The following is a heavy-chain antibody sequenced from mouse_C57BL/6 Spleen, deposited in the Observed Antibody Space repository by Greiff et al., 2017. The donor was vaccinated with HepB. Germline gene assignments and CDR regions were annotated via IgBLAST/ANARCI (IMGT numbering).Heavy chain of an antibody. Sequence: VKLQQSGAELMKPGASVKLSCKATGYTFTGYWIEWVKQRPGHGLEWIGEILPGSGSTNYNEKFKGKATFTADTSSNTAYMQLSSLTTEDSAIYYCARRGGSYYGSSLWYFDVWGTGTTVTVSS. CDR1: GYTFTGYW. CDR2: ILPGSGST. D-gene: IGHD1-1*01. CDR3: ARRGGSYYGSSLWYFDV. V-gene: IGHV1-9*01. J-gene: IGHJ1*03.